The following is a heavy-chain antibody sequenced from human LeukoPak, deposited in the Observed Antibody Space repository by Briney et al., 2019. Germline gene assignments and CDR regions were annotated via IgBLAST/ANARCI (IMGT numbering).Heavy chain of an antibody. D-gene: IGHD3-3*01. J-gene: IGHJ3*02. CDR3: AKSRRFLPNNDAFDI. V-gene: IGHV3-23*01. CDR1: GFTFSSYA. Sequence: GGSLRLSCAASGFTFSSYAMSWVRQAPGKGLEWVSGISASGGNTYYADSVKGRFTISRDNSRNTLYVQMNSLRAEDTAVYYCAKSRRFLPNNDAFDIWGQGTMVTVSS. CDR2: ISASGGNT.